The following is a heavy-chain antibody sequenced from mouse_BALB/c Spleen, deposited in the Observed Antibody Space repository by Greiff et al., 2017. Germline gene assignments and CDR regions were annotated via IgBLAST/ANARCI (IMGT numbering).Heavy chain of an antibody. V-gene: IGHV5-6-5*01. J-gene: IGHJ4*01. D-gene: IGHD2-3*01. Sequence: EVMLVESGGGLVKPGGSLKLSCAASGFTFSSYAMSWVRQTPEKRLEWVASISSGGSTYYPDSVKGRFTISRDNARNILYLQMSSLRSEDTAMYYCARGRDGYSYAMDYWGQGTSVTVSS. CDR1: GFTFSSYA. CDR3: ARGRDGYSYAMDY. CDR2: ISSGGST.